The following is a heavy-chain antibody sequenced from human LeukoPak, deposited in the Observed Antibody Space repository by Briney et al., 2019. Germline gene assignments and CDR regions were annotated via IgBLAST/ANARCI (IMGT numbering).Heavy chain of an antibody. CDR2: LSGSGGST. D-gene: IGHD1-26*01. Sequence: GGSLRLSCAASGFTFSSYGMSWVRQAPGKGLEWVSALSGSGGSTYYADSVKGRFTISRDNSKNSLYLQMNSLRAEDTALYYCARDRGGYLGAYYYMDVWGKGTTVTVSS. V-gene: IGHV3-23*01. CDR1: GFTFSSYG. CDR3: ARDRGGYLGAYYYMDV. J-gene: IGHJ6*03.